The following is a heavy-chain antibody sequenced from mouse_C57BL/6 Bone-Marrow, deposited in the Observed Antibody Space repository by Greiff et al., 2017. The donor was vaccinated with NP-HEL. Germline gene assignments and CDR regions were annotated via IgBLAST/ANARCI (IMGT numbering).Heavy chain of an antibody. V-gene: IGHV5-12*01. CDR2: ISNGGGST. D-gene: IGHD2-4*01. Sequence: EVMLVESGGGLVQPGGSLKLSCAASGFTFSDYYMYWVRQTPEKRLEWVAYISNGGGSTYYPDTVKGRFTISRDNANNTLYLQMSRLKSEDTAMYYCARQRGLRRNWYFDVWGTGTTVTVSS. CDR1: GFTFSDYY. J-gene: IGHJ1*03. CDR3: ARQRGLRRNWYFDV.